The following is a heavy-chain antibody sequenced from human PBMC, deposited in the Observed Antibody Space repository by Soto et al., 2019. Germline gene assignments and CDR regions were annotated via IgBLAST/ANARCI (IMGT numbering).Heavy chain of an antibody. CDR2: INDSGST. D-gene: IGHD3-16*02. CDR1: GGSFSGYY. J-gene: IGHJ4*02. V-gene: IGHV4-34*01. Sequence: QVQLQQWGAGLLKPSETLSLTCAVYGGSFSGYYWSWIRQPPGKGLEWIGEINDSGSTNYNPSLKSRVTISVDTSKNQFSLKLSSVTAADTAVYYCARGGGYDYIWGSYRSSYYFDYWGKGTLVTVSS. CDR3: ARGGGYDYIWGSYRSSYYFDY.